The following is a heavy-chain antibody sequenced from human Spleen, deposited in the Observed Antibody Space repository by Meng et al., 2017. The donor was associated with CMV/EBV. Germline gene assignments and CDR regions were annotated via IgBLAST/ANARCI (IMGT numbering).Heavy chain of an antibody. Sequence: GGSLRLSCAASGFSFGSHGMQWVRQAPGKGLEWVAFIRYDGNNKDYGDSVKGRFTVSRDNSKNMVYLQMNSLSAEDTAVYYCAKDDSAYFDFRSGYSTPPDYWGQGTLVTVSS. CDR3: AKDDSAYFDFRSGYSTPPDY. CDR1: GFSFGSHG. CDR2: IRYDGNNK. J-gene: IGHJ4*02. V-gene: IGHV3-30*02. D-gene: IGHD3-3*01.